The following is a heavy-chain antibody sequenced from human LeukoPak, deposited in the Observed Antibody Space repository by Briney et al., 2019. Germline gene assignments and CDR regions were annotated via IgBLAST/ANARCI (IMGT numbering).Heavy chain of an antibody. V-gene: IGHV1-3*04. J-gene: IGHJ4*02. CDR2: INTGSGNT. D-gene: IGHD1-26*01. CDR1: GYTFTGYA. Sequence: GASVRVFCKASGYTFTGYALHWVRQAPGQGLEWMGWINTGSGNTKYSQRFQDRVTITMDTSASTVYMEMNDLGSEDTAVYYCARGYSGCFHYWGQGALVTVSS. CDR3: ARGYSGCFHY.